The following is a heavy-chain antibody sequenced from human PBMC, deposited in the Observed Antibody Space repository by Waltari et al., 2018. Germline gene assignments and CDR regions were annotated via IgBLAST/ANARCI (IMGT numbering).Heavy chain of an antibody. CDR1: GGSFSGYY. Sequence: QVQLQQWGAGLLKPSETLSLTCAVYGGSFSGYYWSWIRQPPGQGLEWIGEINHSGSTNYNPSLKSRVTISVDTSKNQFSLKLSSVTAADTAVYYCARWGGSSSELSDYYYYYGMDVWGQGTTVTVSS. D-gene: IGHD6-13*01. CDR3: ARWGGSSSELSDYYYYYGMDV. V-gene: IGHV4-34*01. J-gene: IGHJ6*02. CDR2: INHSGST.